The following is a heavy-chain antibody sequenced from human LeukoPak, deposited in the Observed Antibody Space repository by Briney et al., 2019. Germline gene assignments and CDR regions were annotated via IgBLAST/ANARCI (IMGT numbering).Heavy chain of an antibody. Sequence: PSGTLSLTCTVSGASISSSYWSWIRQPPGKGLEWIGYIYYRGSTVYNPSLKSRVTISVGTSKNQFSLRLSSVTASDTAMYYCARPSAGYTYGPIDSWGQGTLVTVSS. V-gene: IGHV4-59*08. CDR2: IYYRGST. J-gene: IGHJ4*02. CDR1: GASISSSY. D-gene: IGHD5-18*01. CDR3: ARPSAGYTYGPIDS.